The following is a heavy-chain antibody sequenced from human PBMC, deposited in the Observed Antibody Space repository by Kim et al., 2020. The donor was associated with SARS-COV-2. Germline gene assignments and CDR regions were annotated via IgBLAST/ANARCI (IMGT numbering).Heavy chain of an antibody. CDR1: GFTFSSYA. CDR2: ISGSGGST. CDR3: AKAPGRYYYDSSGYYSDY. D-gene: IGHD3-22*01. J-gene: IGHJ4*02. Sequence: GGSLRLSCAASGFTFSSYAMSWVRQAPGKGLEWVSAISGSGGSTYYADSVKGRFTISRDNSKNTLYLQMNSLRAEDTAVYYCAKAPGRYYYDSSGYYSDYWGQGTLVTVSS. V-gene: IGHV3-23*01.